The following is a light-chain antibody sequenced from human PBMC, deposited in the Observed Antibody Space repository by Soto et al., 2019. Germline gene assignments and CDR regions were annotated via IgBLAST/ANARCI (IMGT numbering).Light chain of an antibody. CDR2: AAS. V-gene: IGKV1-39*01. J-gene: IGKJ1*01. CDR1: QSISSY. CDR3: QQSYSTPRT. Sequence: DIQMPQSPSSLSASVGDRITITCRASQSISSYLNWYQQKPGKAPKLLIYAASSLQSGVPSRFSGSGSGTDFTLTISSLQPEDFATYYFQQSYSTPRTFGQGTKVEIK.